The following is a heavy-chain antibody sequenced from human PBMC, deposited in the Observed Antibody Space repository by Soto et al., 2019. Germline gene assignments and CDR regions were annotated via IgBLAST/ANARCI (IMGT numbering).Heavy chain of an antibody. CDR2: XXXGXDX. D-gene: IGHD1-1*01. Sequence: GRSLGVCCPASVVTVSSNYISRVRQAPGKGMEXGSSXXXGXDXXXAXXXXGRFSFSRDNSKNTVYLQSNSLRVEDTAMYYCARGTDDAKIRFDPWGQGALVSVSS. CDR1: VVTVSSNY. J-gene: IGHJ5*02. V-gene: IGHV3-53*01. CDR3: ARGTDDAKIRFDP.